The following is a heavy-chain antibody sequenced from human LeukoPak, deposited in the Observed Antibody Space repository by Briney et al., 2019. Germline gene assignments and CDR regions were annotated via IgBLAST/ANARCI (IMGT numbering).Heavy chain of an antibody. D-gene: IGHD4-17*01. CDR1: DFTFANYA. J-gene: IGHJ3*01. V-gene: IGHV3-23*01. CDR2: IKGSGSYA. Sequence: PGGSLRLSCVGSDFTFANYAMTWVRLTPGRGLEWVSSIKGSGSYAMYADSVSGRFTTSRDNSRNTIFLLMTSLRAEVTAIYYCGRDPNGDYIGAFEFWGLGTLVSVSS. CDR3: GRDPNGDYIGAFEF.